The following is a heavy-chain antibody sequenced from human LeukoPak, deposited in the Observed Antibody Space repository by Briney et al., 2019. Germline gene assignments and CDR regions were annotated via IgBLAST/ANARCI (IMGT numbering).Heavy chain of an antibody. Sequence: SETLSLTCTVSGGSISSSSYYWGWIRQPPGKGLEWIGSIYYSGSTYYNPSLKSRVTISVDTSKNQFSLKLSSVTAADTAVYYCASSDSIWFGEPFDYWGQGTLVTVSS. J-gene: IGHJ4*02. V-gene: IGHV4-39*01. CDR3: ASSDSIWFGEPFDY. D-gene: IGHD3-10*01. CDR1: GGSISSSSYY. CDR2: IYYSGST.